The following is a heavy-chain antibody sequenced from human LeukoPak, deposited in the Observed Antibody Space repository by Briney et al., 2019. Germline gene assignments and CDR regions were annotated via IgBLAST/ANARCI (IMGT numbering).Heavy chain of an antibody. Sequence: PGGSLRLSCAASGSTFSSYGMHWVRQAPGKGLEWVAFIQYDGSNKYYADSVKGRFTISRDNSKSTLYLQVHSLRTDDTAVYYCAKEDAPLGGRPDFRGQGTLVTVSS. CDR3: AKEDAPLGGRPDF. V-gene: IGHV3-30*02. J-gene: IGHJ4*02. D-gene: IGHD3-16*01. CDR2: IQYDGSNK. CDR1: GSTFSSYG.